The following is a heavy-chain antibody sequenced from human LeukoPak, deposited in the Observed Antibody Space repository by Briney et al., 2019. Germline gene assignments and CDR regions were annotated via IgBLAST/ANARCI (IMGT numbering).Heavy chain of an antibody. CDR1: GFSFSSYY. CDR3: VRDRGYCSGGNCYTVLDY. J-gene: IGHJ4*02. D-gene: IGHD2-15*01. Sequence: GGSLRLSCAASGFSFSSYYMTWVRQAPGKGLEWVAYIKEDGSEKNYVDSVKGRFTISRDNAKNSLYLQMNSVRAEDTAVYYCVRDRGYCSGGNCYTVLDYWGQGTLVTVSS. CDR2: IKEDGSEK. V-gene: IGHV3-7*01.